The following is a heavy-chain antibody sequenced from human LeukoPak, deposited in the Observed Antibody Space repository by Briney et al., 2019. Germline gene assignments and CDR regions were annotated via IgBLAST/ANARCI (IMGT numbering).Heavy chain of an antibody. Sequence: GGSLRLSCAASGFTFSSYAMSWVRQAPGKGLEWVSAISGSGGSTYYADSVKGRFTISRDNSKNTLYLQMNSLRAEDTAVYYCANIQAMVRGVTADYWGQGALVTVSS. CDR2: ISGSGGST. V-gene: IGHV3-23*01. CDR3: ANIQAMVRGVTADY. D-gene: IGHD3-10*01. CDR1: GFTFSSYA. J-gene: IGHJ4*02.